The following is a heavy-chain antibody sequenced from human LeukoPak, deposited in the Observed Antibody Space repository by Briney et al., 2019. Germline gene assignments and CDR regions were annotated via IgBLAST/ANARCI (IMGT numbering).Heavy chain of an antibody. Sequence: GRSLRLSCAASGFTFSSHHMHWIRQSPGKGLEWVAVIWYDGSNQYYADSVKGRFTISRDNSKNTLYLQMNSLKAEDTAVYYCARGWEFRALRSPSYYFDYWGQGTLVTVSS. CDR2: IWYDGSNQ. J-gene: IGHJ4*02. CDR1: GFTFSSHH. CDR3: ARGWEFRALRSPSYYFDY. V-gene: IGHV3-30*04. D-gene: IGHD3-10*01.